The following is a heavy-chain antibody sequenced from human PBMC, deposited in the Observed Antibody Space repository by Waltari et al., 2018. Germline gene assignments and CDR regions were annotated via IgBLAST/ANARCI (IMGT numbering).Heavy chain of an antibody. Sequence: QVQLQESGPGLVKPSQTLSLTCTVSGGSISSGSYNWTWIRQPAGKGLEWIWRIYTSGSTNYNPSLKSRVTISVDTSKNQFSLKLSSVTAADTAVYYCARGSALADTGSWFDPWGQGTLVTVSS. V-gene: IGHV4-61*02. CDR1: GGSISSGSYN. CDR3: ARGSALADTGSWFDP. J-gene: IGHJ5*02. D-gene: IGHD2-15*01. CDR2: IYTSGST.